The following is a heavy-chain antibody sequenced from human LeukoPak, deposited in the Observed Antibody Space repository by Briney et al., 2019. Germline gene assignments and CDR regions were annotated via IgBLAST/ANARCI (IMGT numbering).Heavy chain of an antibody. CDR2: ISSSSSYI. J-gene: IGHJ4*02. CDR3: ARDEVGAVDY. CDR1: GFTFSSYS. D-gene: IGHD1-26*01. Sequence: GGSLRLSCAASGFTFSSYSMNWVSQAPGKGLEWVSSISSSSSYIYYADSVKGRFTISRDNAKNSLYLQMNSLRAEDTAVYYCARDEVGAVDYWGQGTLVTVSS. V-gene: IGHV3-21*01.